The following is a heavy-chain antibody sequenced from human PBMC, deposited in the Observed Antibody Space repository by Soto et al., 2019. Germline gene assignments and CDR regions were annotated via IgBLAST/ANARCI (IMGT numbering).Heavy chain of an antibody. CDR2: IYPGDSDT. V-gene: IGHV5-51*01. CDR1: GYSFTSYW. D-gene: IGHD2-2*02. CDR3: ARRLYPSGMDV. J-gene: IGHJ6*02. Sequence: PGESLKISCKGSGYSFTSYWIGWVRQMPGKGLEWMGIIYPGDSDTRYSPSFQGQVTISVDKSINTAFLQWNTLKASDTAVYYCARRLYPSGMDVWGQGTTVTVSS.